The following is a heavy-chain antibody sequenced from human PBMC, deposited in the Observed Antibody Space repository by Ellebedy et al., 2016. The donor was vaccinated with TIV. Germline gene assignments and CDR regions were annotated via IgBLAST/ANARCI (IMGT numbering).Heavy chain of an antibody. J-gene: IGHJ4*02. CDR1: GFSFGSFA. CDR2: ISGAGDNT. V-gene: IGHV3-23*01. CDR3: AKGSSSGFTYDRVGYQY. Sequence: GGSLRLSCAGSGFSFGSFAMHWVRQAPGKGLEWLSVISGAGDNTYSADSVGGRFAIARGNSKNTLFLQMNRLRVDDTAVYYCAKGSSSGFTYDRVGYQYWGQGTLVAVSS. D-gene: IGHD3-22*01.